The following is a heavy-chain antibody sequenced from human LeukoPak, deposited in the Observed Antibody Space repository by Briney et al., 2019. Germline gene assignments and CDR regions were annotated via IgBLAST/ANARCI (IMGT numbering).Heavy chain of an antibody. CDR1: GFPFSSYA. D-gene: IGHD4-17*01. V-gene: IGHV3-23*01. Sequence: GASLRLSCAASGFPFSSYAMSWVRQPPGKGLECVSTISDSFRITDDADSVKGRFTISRDNSKNTLYLQMNTLRAEDTAVYYCAKRHGDYFDYWGRGTLVTVSS. CDR2: ISDSFRIT. CDR3: AKRHGDYFDY. J-gene: IGHJ4*02.